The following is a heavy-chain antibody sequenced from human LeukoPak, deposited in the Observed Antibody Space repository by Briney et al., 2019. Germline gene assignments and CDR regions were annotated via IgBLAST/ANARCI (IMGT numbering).Heavy chain of an antibody. J-gene: IGHJ4*02. D-gene: IGHD6-19*01. CDR3: ARDLLTVAGTSEDY. CDR2: IYHSGST. CDR1: GSSISSSNW. Sequence: SETLSLTCAVSGSSISSSNWWSWVRQPPGKGLEWIGEIYHSGSTNYNPSLKSRVTISVDKSKNQFSLKLSSVTAADTAVYYCARDLLTVAGTSEDYWGQGTLVTVSS. V-gene: IGHV4-4*02.